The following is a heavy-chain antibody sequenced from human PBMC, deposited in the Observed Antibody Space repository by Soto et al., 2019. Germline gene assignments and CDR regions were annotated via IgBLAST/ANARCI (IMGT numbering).Heavy chain of an antibody. J-gene: IGHJ4*02. D-gene: IGHD3-10*01. V-gene: IGHV4-59*01. Sequence: SETLSLTCTVSGGSISSYYWSWIRQPPGKGLEWIGYIYYSGSTNYNPSLKSRVTISVDTSKNQFSLKLSSVTAADTAVYYCARGRSSGFGDFGWGQGTLVTVSS. CDR2: IYYSGST. CDR1: GGSISSYY. CDR3: ARGRSSGFGDFG.